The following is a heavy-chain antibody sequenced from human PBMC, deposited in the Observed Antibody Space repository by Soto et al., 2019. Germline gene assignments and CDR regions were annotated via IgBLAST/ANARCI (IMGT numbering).Heavy chain of an antibody. V-gene: IGHV3-33*08. CDR2: IWYDGSIK. CDR3: AKALVVDDVTYNWFDP. Sequence: QVQLVESGGGVVQPGRSLRLSCAASGFTFSSNNMHWVRQAPGKGLEWVAVIWYDGSIKEYAESVKGRFTISRDNSKNTVYLQMNSLGAEDTAVYYCAKALVVDDVTYNWFDPWGQGTLVTVSS. D-gene: IGHD2-2*01. J-gene: IGHJ5*02. CDR1: GFTFSSNN.